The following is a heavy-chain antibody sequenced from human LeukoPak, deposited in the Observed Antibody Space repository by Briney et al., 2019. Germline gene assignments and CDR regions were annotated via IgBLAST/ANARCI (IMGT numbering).Heavy chain of an antibody. V-gene: IGHV1-69*04. CDR2: TIPILGIA. D-gene: IGHD6-6*01. J-gene: IGHJ5*02. CDR1: GGTFSSYA. Sequence: SVKVSCKASGGTFSSYAISWVRQAPGQGLEWMGRTIPILGIANYAQKFQGRVTITADKSTSTAYMELSSLRSEDTAVYYCARERVGSSGWFDPWGQGALVTVSS. CDR3: ARERVGSSGWFDP.